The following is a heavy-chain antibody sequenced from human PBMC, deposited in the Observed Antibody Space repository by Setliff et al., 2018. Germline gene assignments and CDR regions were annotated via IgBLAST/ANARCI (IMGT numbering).Heavy chain of an antibody. J-gene: IGHJ6*03. D-gene: IGHD4-17*01. V-gene: IGHV1-2*02. Sequence: ASVKVSCKASGYSFSDFYIHWVRQVPGRGPEWMGSINPKSGVTRYVQKFQGRVTITRDTSISTAYMELSSLRSDDTAVYYCARGPSPTVTPSRLIYFYHMDVWGTGTTVTVSS. CDR1: GYSFSDFY. CDR2: INPKSGVT. CDR3: ARGPSPTVTPSRLIYFYHMDV.